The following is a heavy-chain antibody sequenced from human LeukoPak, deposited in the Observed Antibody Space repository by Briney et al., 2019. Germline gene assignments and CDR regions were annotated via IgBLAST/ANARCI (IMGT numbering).Heavy chain of an antibody. CDR2: IYPGDSDT. V-gene: IGHV5-51*01. CDR1: GYRFTSYW. CDR3: ARTYYYDSTHNWFDP. Sequence: GESLKISCKGSGYRFTSYWIGWVRQMPGKGLEWMGIIYPGDSDTRYSPSFQGQVTISADKSISTAYLQWSSLKASDTAMYYCARTYYYDSTHNWFDPWGQGTLVTVSS. D-gene: IGHD3-22*01. J-gene: IGHJ5*02.